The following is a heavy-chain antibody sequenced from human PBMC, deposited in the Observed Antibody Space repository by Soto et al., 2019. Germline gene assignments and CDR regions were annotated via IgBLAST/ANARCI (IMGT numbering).Heavy chain of an antibody. Sequence: GGSLRLSCAASGFTFSSYTMNWVRQAPGTGLEWVSSITSTSNYIYYADSVKGRFTISRDNAKNSLYLQMNSLRAEDTAVYYCARDISEGFYGGQGTLVTVSS. CDR1: GFTFSSYT. D-gene: IGHD3-3*02. CDR2: ITSTSNYI. CDR3: ARDISEGFY. V-gene: IGHV3-21*01. J-gene: IGHJ4*02.